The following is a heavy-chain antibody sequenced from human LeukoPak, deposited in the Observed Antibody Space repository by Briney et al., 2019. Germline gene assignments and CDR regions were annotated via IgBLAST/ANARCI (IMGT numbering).Heavy chain of an antibody. V-gene: IGHV4-30-4*07. CDR2: IYYSGSA. D-gene: IGHD1-26*01. CDR3: AGVGATLGAFDI. Sequence: PSQTLSLTCAVSGGSISSGGDSWTWIRQPPGKGLEWIGYIYYSGSAYYNPSLKSRVTISVDTSKNQFSLKLSSVTAADTAVYYCAGVGATLGAFDIWGQGTMVTVSS. CDR1: GGSISSGGDS. J-gene: IGHJ3*02.